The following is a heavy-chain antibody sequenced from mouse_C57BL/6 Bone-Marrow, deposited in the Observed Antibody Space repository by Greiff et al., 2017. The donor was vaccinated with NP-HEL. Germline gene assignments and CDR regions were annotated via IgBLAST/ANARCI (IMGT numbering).Heavy chain of an antibody. CDR3: ARHADYYGSSYWYFDV. D-gene: IGHD1-1*01. CDR1: GYTFTEYT. J-gene: IGHJ1*03. V-gene: IGHV1-62-2*01. CDR2: FYPGSGSI. Sequence: VQGVESGAELVKPGASVKLSCKASGYTFTEYTIHWVKQRSGQGLEWIGWFYPGSGSIKYNEKFKDKATLTADKSSSTVYMELSRLTSEDSAVYFCARHADYYGSSYWYFDVWGTGTTVTVSS.